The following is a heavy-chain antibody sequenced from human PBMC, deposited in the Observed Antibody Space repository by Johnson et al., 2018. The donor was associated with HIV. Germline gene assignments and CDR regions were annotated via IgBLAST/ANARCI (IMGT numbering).Heavy chain of an antibody. J-gene: IGHJ3*02. V-gene: IGHV3-15*01. CDR1: GFTFSNAW. CDR2: IKSKTDGGTT. D-gene: IGHD2-2*01. Sequence: VQLVESGGGLVKPGGSLRLSCAASGFTFSNAWMSWVRQAPGKGLEWVGRIKSKTDGGTTDYAAPVKGRFTISRDDSKNTLYLQMNSLRAEDTAVYYCARIPWYQLLCGAFDIWGQGTMVTVSS. CDR3: ARIPWYQLLCGAFDI.